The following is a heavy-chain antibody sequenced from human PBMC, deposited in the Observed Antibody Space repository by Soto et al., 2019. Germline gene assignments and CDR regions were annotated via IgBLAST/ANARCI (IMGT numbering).Heavy chain of an antibody. CDR1: GFTFSSYW. J-gene: IGHJ6*02. CDR2: IKQDGSEE. CDR3: ARIASSGRGGDV. Sequence: EVQLVESGGGLVQPGGSLRLSCVDSGFTFSSYWMSWVRQAPVKGLEWVGNIKQDGSEENYVDSVKGRFTISRDNAKNSMYLQMNSLRAEDTAVYYCARIASSGRGGDVWGQGTTVGVSS. D-gene: IGHD3-10*01. V-gene: IGHV3-7*01.